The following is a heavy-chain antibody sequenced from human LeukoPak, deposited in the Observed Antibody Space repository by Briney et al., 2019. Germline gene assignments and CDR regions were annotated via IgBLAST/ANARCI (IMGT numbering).Heavy chain of an antibody. CDR1: GFTFSSYA. CDR2: ISGSGGST. D-gene: IGHD3-22*01. J-gene: IGHJ4*02. Sequence: TGGSLRLSCAASGFTFSSYAMSWVRQAPGKGLEWVSAISGSGGSTYYADSVKGRFTISRDNSKNTLYLQMNSLRAEDTAVYYCAKQPYYYDSSGYAHWGQGTLVTVSS. CDR3: AKQPYYYDSSGYAH. V-gene: IGHV3-23*01.